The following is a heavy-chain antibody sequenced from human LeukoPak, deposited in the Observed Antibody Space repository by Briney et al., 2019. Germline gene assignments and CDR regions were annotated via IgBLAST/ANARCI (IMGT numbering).Heavy chain of an antibody. D-gene: IGHD3-22*01. CDR2: INPNSGGT. Sequence: ASVKVSCKASGYTFTGYYMHWVRQAPGQGLEWMGWINPNSGGTNYAQKFQGRVTMTRDTSISTAYMELSRLRSEDTAVYYCARVHDSSGYSFDYWGQGTLVTVSS. CDR1: GYTFTGYY. CDR3: ARVHDSSGYSFDY. J-gene: IGHJ4*02. V-gene: IGHV1-2*02.